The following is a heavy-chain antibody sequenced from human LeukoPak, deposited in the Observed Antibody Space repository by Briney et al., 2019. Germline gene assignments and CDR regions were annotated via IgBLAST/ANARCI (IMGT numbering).Heavy chain of an antibody. Sequence: SETLSLTCAVYGGSFSGHYWSWIRQPPGKGLEWIGEINPSGSTNYNPSLKSRVTISVDTSKNQFSLKLSSVTAADTAVYYCARVRRWLQPSVYYYYYMDVWGKGTTVTVSS. J-gene: IGHJ6*03. CDR1: GGSFSGHY. V-gene: IGHV4-34*01. D-gene: IGHD5-24*01. CDR3: ARVRRWLQPSVYYYYYMDV. CDR2: INPSGST.